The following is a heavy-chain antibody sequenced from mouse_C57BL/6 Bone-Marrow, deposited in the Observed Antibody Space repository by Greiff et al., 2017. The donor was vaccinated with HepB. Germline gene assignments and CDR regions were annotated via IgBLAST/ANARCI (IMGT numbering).Heavy chain of an antibody. CDR1: GYTFTSYG. CDR3: ARRDFDYDVSFDY. J-gene: IGHJ2*01. V-gene: IGHV1-58*01. D-gene: IGHD2-4*01. CDR2: IYIGNGYT. Sequence: VHVKQSGAELVRPGSSVKMSCKTSGYTFTSYGINWVKQRPGQGLEWIGYIYIGNGYTEYNEKFKGKATLTSDTSSSTAYMQLSSLTSEDSAIYFCARRDFDYDVSFDYWGQGTTLTVSS.